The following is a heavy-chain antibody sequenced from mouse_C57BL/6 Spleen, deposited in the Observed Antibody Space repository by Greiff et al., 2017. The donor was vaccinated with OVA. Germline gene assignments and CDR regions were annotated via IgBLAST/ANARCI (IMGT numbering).Heavy chain of an antibody. CDR1: GYTFTSYW. V-gene: IGHV1-72*01. CDR3: ARRDDDYDGAGFAY. J-gene: IGHJ3*01. Sequence: VQLQQPGAELVKPGASVKLSCTASGYTFTSYWMHWVKQRPGRGLEWIGRIDPNSGGTTYNEQFKSTATLTVDKPSSTAYMQLSSLTSEDSAVYYCARRDDDYDGAGFAYWGQGTLVTVSA. D-gene: IGHD2-4*01. CDR2: IDPNSGGT.